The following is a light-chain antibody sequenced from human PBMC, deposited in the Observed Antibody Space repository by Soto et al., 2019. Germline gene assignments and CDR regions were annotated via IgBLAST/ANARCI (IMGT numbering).Light chain of an antibody. CDR1: NIGNKR. V-gene: IGLV3-21*04. CDR3: QVWDIMTDNYV. Sequence: SSELTQPPSVSVAPEKTATITCGGNNIGNKRVHWYRQKPGQAPVLLISDDSDRPSGIPERFSGSNSENTATLTISRVEAGDEADYYCQVWDIMTDNYVFGSGTKLTVL. CDR2: DDS. J-gene: IGLJ1*01.